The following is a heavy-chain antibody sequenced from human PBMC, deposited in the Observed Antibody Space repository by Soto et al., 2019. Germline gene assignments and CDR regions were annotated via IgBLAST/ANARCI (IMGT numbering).Heavy chain of an antibody. CDR2: ITGNGVST. J-gene: IGHJ5*01. Sequence: GGSLRLSCAVSGFTFSNYAMAWVRQAPGKGLEYVSSITGNGVSTYYAHSVKGRFTISRDNSNNTLYVQMNSLTAEDTAIYYFAKCGASNTCITPGLDTGGQEALVEVSS. CDR3: AKCGASNTCITPGLDT. D-gene: IGHD3-3*01. V-gene: IGHV3-23*01. CDR1: GFTFSNYA.